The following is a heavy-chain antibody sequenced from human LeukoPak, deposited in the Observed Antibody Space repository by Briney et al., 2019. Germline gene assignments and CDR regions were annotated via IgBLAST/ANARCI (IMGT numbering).Heavy chain of an antibody. Sequence: SVKVSCKASGGTFSSYAISWVRQAPGQGLEWMGGIIPIFGTANYAQKFQGRVTITTDESTSTAYMELSSLRSEDTAVYYCASFPDFPRRRAFDIWGQGTMVTVSS. J-gene: IGHJ3*02. CDR3: ASFPDFPRRRAFDI. CDR1: GGTFSSYA. V-gene: IGHV1-69*05. D-gene: IGHD3-3*01. CDR2: IIPIFGTA.